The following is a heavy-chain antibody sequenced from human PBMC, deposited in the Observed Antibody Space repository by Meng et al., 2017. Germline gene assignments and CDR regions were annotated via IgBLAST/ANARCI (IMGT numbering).Heavy chain of an antibody. J-gene: IGHJ1*01. CDR1: GSSLSTSGVG. CDR2: IYWNDDK. D-gene: IGHD6-13*01. CDR3: AHIPYSSSWYEYFQH. Sequence: QTPLKASAPPLVKPTQTLTLPCTFSGSSLSTSGVGVGWIRQPPGKALEWLALIYWNDDKRYSPSLKSRLTITKDTSKNQVVLTMTNMDPVDTATYYCAHIPYSSSWYEYFQHWGQGTLVTVSS. V-gene: IGHV2-5*01.